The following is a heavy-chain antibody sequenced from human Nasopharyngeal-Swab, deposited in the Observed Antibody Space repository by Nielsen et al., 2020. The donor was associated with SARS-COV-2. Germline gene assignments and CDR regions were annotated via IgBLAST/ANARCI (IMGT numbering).Heavy chain of an antibody. CDR3: ARHSSTFSNTWYDY. Sequence: GESLKISCKGSGYSFTSYWIAWVRQMPGKGLEWMGIIVPGDSDTRYSPSFQGQVTISADKSISTAYLQWSSLKASDTAMYYCARHSSTFSNTWYDYWGQGTLLTVSS. D-gene: IGHD6-13*01. CDR2: IVPGDSDT. CDR1: GYSFTSYW. J-gene: IGHJ4*02. V-gene: IGHV5-51*01.